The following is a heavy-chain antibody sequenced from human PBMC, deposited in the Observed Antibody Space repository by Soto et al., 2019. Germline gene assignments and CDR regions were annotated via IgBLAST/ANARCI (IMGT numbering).Heavy chain of an antibody. J-gene: IGHJ6*02. V-gene: IGHV1-69*01. CDR2: IIPIFGTA. CDR1: GGTFSSYA. Sequence: QVQLVQSGAEVKKPGSSVKVSCKASGGTFSSYAISWVRQAPGQGLEWMGGIIPIFGTANYAQKFQGRVTIIADESTSSAYMELSSLRSEDTAVYYCARDYDTTMRTRSLFYYYAMDVWGQGTTVTVSS. CDR3: ARDYDTTMRTRSLFYYYAMDV. D-gene: IGHD5-18*01.